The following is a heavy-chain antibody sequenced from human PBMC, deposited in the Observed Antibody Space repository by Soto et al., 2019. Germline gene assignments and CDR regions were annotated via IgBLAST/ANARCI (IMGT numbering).Heavy chain of an antibody. CDR2: IYHSGST. CDR1: GGSISSGGYS. V-gene: IGHV4-30-2*01. D-gene: IGHD6-19*01. CDR3: ARAGGLGAVAVDY. Sequence: QLQLQESGSGLVKPSQTLSLTCAVSGGSISSGGYSWSWIRQPPGKGLEWIGYIYHSGSTYYNPSLKSRGTISVDRSKNQFSLKLSSVTAADTAVYSCARAGGLGAVAVDYWGQGTLVTVSS. J-gene: IGHJ4*02.